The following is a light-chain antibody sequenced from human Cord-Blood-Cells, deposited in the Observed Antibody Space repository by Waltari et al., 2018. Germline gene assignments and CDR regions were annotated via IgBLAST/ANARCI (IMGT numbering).Light chain of an antibody. CDR2: RNN. CDR1: SSNIGSNY. J-gene: IGLJ3*02. CDR3: AAWDDSLSAWV. V-gene: IGLV1-47*01. Sequence: QSVLTQPPSASGTPGQRVTISCSGSSSNIGSNYVYWYQQLPGTAPKLLIYRNNQGPSGVRDRFSGSKSGTATSLAISGLQSEDEADYYCAAWDDSLSAWVFGGGTKLTVL.